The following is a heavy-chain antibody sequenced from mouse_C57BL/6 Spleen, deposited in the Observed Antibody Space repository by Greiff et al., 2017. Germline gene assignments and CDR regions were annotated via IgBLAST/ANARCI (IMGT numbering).Heavy chain of an antibody. J-gene: IGHJ4*01. CDR3: AREAYGKRDAMDD. Sequence: ESGPGLVKPSQSLSLTCSVTGYSITSGYYWNWIRQFPGNQLEWMGYISYDGSNNYNPYLKNRISITHDTSKNQFFLKLNSVTTEDTATYYCAREAYGKRDAMDDWGQGTSVTVSS. CDR1: GYSITSGYY. D-gene: IGHD2-10*02. V-gene: IGHV3-6*01. CDR2: ISYDGSN.